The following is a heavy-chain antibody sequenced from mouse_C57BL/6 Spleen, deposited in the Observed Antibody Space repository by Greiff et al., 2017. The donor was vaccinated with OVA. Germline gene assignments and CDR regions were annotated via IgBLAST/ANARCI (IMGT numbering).Heavy chain of an antibody. V-gene: IGHV7-3*01. CDR2: IRNKANGYTT. Sequence: EVKLVESVGGLVQPGGFLSLSCAVSAFTFTDYHMSWVRQPPGKALEWLGFIRNKANGYTTEYSASVKGRFTISRDNSQSILYLQVNALRAEDSATYYCARFPYHYGSTPWYFDARRTGTTVPVSS. D-gene: IGHD1-1*01. CDR3: ARFPYHYGSTPWYFDA. J-gene: IGHJ1*03. CDR1: AFTFTDYH.